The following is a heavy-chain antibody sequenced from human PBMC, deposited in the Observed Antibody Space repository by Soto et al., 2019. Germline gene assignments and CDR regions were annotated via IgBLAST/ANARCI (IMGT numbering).Heavy chain of an antibody. Sequence: QVQLVESGGGVVQPGRSLRLSCAASGFTFSSYGMHWVRQAPGKGLEWVAVISYDGSNKYYADSVKGRFTISRDNSKNTLYLQMNSLRAEDTAVYYCAKDRVRYYDSSGYYWVYFDYWGQGTLVTVSS. CDR1: GFTFSSYG. D-gene: IGHD3-22*01. J-gene: IGHJ4*02. CDR2: ISYDGSNK. CDR3: AKDRVRYYDSSGYYWVYFDY. V-gene: IGHV3-30*18.